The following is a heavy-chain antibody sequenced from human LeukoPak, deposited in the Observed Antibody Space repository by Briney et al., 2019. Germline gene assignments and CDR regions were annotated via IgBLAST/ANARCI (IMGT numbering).Heavy chain of an antibody. CDR1: GFTFSNYA. Sequence: GGPLRLSCAASGFTFSNYAMHWVRQAPDKGLEWVAVISYDGSNKYYADSVKGRFTFSRDNSKNTLYLQMNSLRPEDTAVYYCARPHTHYYDSSGYYYPSWGQGTLVTVSS. V-gene: IGHV3-30*04. CDR2: ISYDGSNK. J-gene: IGHJ5*02. CDR3: ARPHTHYYDSSGYYYPS. D-gene: IGHD3-22*01.